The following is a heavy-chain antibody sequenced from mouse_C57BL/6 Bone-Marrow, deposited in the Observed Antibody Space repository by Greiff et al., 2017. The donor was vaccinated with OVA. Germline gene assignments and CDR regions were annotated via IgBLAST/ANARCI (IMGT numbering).Heavy chain of an antibody. CDR2: SRNKANDYTT. J-gene: IGHJ4*01. D-gene: IGHD1-1*01. CDR3: ARDAGGTTDYYAMDY. Sequence: EVQGVESGGGLVQSGRSLRLSCATSGFTFSDFYMEWVRQAPGKGLEWIAASRNKANDYTTEYSASVKGRFIVSRDTSQSILYLQMNALRAEDTAIYYCARDAGGTTDYYAMDYWGQGTSVTVSS. V-gene: IGHV7-1*01. CDR1: GFTFSDFY.